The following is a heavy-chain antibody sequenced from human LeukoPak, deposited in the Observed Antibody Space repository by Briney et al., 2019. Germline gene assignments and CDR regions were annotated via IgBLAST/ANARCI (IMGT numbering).Heavy chain of an antibody. V-gene: IGHV3-9*01. J-gene: IGHJ5*02. CDR1: GFTFDDYA. CDR3: AEDHSSSWYLIGWFDP. CDR2: ISWNSGSM. D-gene: IGHD6-13*01. Sequence: GRSLRLSCAASGFTFDDYAMHWVRQAPGKGLEWVSGISWNSGSMGYADSVKGRFTISRDNAKNSLYLQMNSLRAEDTALYYCAEDHSSSWYLIGWFDPWGQGTLVTVSS.